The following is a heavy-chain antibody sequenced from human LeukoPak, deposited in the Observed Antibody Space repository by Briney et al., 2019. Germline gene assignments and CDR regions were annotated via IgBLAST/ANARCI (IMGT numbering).Heavy chain of an antibody. Sequence: SETLSLTCTVSGGSISSSTDYWGWIRQPPGKGLEWIGSIYYSGSTYYNPFLTSRVTISGDTSKNQFSLKLSSVTAADTAVYYCARSYYLLIFQFDSWGQGALVTVSS. V-gene: IGHV4-39*07. CDR1: GGSISSSTDY. D-gene: IGHD2/OR15-2a*01. J-gene: IGHJ4*02. CDR2: IYYSGST. CDR3: ARSYYLLIFQFDS.